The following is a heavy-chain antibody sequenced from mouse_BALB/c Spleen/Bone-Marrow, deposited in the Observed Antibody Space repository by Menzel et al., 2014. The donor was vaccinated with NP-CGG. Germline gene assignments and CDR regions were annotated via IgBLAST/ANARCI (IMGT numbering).Heavy chain of an antibody. CDR3: AREGVRNYYYAMDY. D-gene: IGHD2-14*01. J-gene: IGHJ4*01. V-gene: IGHV2-2*02. CDR2: IWSGGST. Sequence: QVQLQQSGPGLVQPSQSLSITCTVSGFSLTSYDVHWVRQSPGKGLEWLGVIWSGGSTDYNAAFMSRLSISKDNSKSQVFFKMNSLQANDTAIYYCAREGVRNYYYAMDYWGQGTSVTVSS. CDR1: GFSLTSYD.